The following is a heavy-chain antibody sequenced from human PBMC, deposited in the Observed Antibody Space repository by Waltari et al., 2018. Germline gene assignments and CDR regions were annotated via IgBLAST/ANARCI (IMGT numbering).Heavy chain of an antibody. CDR1: GFTFSSYA. D-gene: IGHD2-2*01. V-gene: IGHV3-23*01. CDR2: ISGSGDAT. Sequence: EVQLLESGGGLVQPGGSLRLSCAASGFTFSSYAMSWVRQAPGKGVEWVSAISGSGDATYYADSVKGRLTMARDNSNNRLYLQMNSLRAEDTAIYYCAKDKAAIVYWFDPWGQGTLVTVSS. CDR3: AKDKAAIVYWFDP. J-gene: IGHJ5*02.